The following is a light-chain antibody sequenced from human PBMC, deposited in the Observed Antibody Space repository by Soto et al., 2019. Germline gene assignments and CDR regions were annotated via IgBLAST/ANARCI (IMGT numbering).Light chain of an antibody. V-gene: IGLV2-14*03. CDR1: SSDVGSDYNY. Sequence: QSVLTQPASVSGSPGQSIAISYTGTSSDVGSDYNYVSWYQQHPGKAPKLMVYDVSTRPSGVSNRFSGSKSGTTASLIISGLQAEDEADYYCCSYTSISTYVFGTGTKVTVL. CDR2: DVS. J-gene: IGLJ1*01. CDR3: CSYTSISTYV.